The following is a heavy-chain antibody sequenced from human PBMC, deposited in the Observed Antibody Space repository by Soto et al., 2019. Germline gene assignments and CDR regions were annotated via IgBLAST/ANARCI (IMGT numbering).Heavy chain of an antibody. CDR1: GFTFSSYE. Sequence: EVQLVESGGGLVQPGGSLRLSCAASGFTFSSYEMNWVRQAPGKGLEWVSYISSSGSTIYYADSVKGRFTISRDNAKNSLYLQMNSLRAEDTAVYYCARDRPLQYDYYYYGMDVWGQGTTVTVSS. V-gene: IGHV3-48*03. CDR3: ARDRPLQYDYYYYGMDV. D-gene: IGHD4-4*01. CDR2: ISSSGSTI. J-gene: IGHJ6*02.